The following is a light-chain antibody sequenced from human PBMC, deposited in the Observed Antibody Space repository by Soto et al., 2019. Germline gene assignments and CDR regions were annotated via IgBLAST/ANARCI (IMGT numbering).Light chain of an antibody. CDR1: QSVFNSY. J-gene: IGKJ5*01. Sequence: EIVLTQSPGTLSLSPGERATLSCRASQSVFNSYLAWYQKKPGQAPRLLIYGASSRATGIPDRFSGSGSGTDFTLTISSLQSEDFAVYYCQQYEKWPPSITFGQGTRLEIK. CDR3: QQYEKWPPSIT. V-gene: IGKV3-20*01. CDR2: GAS.